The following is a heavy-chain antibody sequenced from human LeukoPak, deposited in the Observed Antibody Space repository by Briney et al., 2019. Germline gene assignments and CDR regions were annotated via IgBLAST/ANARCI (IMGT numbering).Heavy chain of an antibody. Sequence: GGSLRLSCAVSGFIFSSSAMSWVRQAPGKGLEWVSAISGGGDDASYADSARGRFTVSRDNSKNTLYLQMNSLRAEDTAVYYCAKDSRESSGHFPYYYYYHYGLDVWGQGTTVTVSS. CDR1: GFIFSSSA. D-gene: IGHD3-22*01. CDR2: ISGGGDDA. CDR3: AKDSRESSGHFPYYYYYHYGLDV. J-gene: IGHJ6*02. V-gene: IGHV3-23*01.